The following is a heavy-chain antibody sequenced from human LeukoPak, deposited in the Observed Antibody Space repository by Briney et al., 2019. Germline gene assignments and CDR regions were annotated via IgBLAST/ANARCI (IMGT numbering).Heavy chain of an antibody. CDR3: ARGGYRSSSTGIDS. Sequence: GGSLRLSCEASGFTFSTYDMHWVRQAAGQPLEWVSGIAPADDSYYADSVKGRFTISREDAKNSLYLQMNNLTPGDAAVYYCARGGYRSSSTGIDSWGQGTLVIVST. CDR2: IAPADDS. D-gene: IGHD6-13*01. CDR1: GFTFSTYD. V-gene: IGHV3-13*01. J-gene: IGHJ5*01.